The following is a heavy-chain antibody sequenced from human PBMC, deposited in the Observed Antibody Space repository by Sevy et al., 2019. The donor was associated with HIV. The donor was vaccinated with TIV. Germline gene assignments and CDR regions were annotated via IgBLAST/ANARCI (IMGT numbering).Heavy chain of an antibody. J-gene: IGHJ6*02. CDR1: GFSFSTYS. CDR2: ISSSGSTI. D-gene: IGHD2-2*01. V-gene: IGHV3-48*04. Sequence: GGSLRLSCSASGFSFSTYSMHWVRQAPGKGLEWVSYISSSGSTIYYADSVKGRFTISRDNAKNSLYLQMNSLRAEDTAVYYCAKDIVVVPAAQSYYYYGMDVWGQGTTVTVSS. CDR3: AKDIVVVPAAQSYYYYGMDV.